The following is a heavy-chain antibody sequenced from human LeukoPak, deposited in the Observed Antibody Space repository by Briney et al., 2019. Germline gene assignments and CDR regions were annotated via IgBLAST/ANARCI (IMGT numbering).Heavy chain of an antibody. CDR3: ARSSRDVDAFDI. V-gene: IGHV3-66*02. CDR1: GFTVSSNY. CDR2: IYSGGST. D-gene: IGHD5-24*01. J-gene: IGHJ3*02. Sequence: GGSLRLSCAASGFTVSSNYMNWVRQAPGKGLEWVSVIYSGGSTYYADSVKGRFTIPRDNSKNTLYVQMNSLRAEDTAVYYCARSSRDVDAFDIWGQGTMVTASS.